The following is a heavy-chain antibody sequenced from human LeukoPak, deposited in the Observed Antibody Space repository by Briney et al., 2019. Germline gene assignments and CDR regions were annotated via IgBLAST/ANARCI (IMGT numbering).Heavy chain of an antibody. CDR1: GFTFSDYS. J-gene: IGHJ4*02. CDR2: ISSGSSTI. D-gene: IGHD2-2*01. V-gene: IGHV3-48*04. CDR3: ANRGYCSSTSCHVFDY. Sequence: PGGSLRLSCAASGFTFSDYSMNWVRQAPGKGLEWVSYISSGSSTIYYADSVKGRFTISRDNAKKSLYLQMNSLRAEDTAVYYCANRGYCSSTSCHVFDYWGQGTLVTVSS.